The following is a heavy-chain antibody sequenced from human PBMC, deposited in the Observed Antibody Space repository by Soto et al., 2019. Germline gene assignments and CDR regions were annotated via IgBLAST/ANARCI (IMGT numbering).Heavy chain of an antibody. Sequence: ASVKVSCKASGYTFTSYHMHWVRQAPGQGLEWMGRINPSGDSRTYAQKFQGRVTMTGDTSTSTVYMELSSLRSEDTAVYYCAGRYYYGTSWLDSWGQGTLVTVSS. J-gene: IGHJ5*01. CDR3: AGRYYYGTSWLDS. CDR2: INPSGDSR. V-gene: IGHV1-46*01. D-gene: IGHD3-10*01. CDR1: GYTFTSYH.